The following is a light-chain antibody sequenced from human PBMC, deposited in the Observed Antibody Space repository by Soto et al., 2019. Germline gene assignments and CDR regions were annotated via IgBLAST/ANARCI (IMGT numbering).Light chain of an antibody. CDR1: SSDVGGYNY. CDR3: SSYTSSSTLHV. CDR2: EVS. V-gene: IGLV2-14*01. Sequence: QSVLTQPASVSGSPGQSITISCTGTSSDVGGYNYVSWYQQHPGKAPKLMIYEVSNRPSGVSNRFSGSKSGNTASLTISGLQAEDEADYYCSSYTSSSTLHVFGNGTKSPS. J-gene: IGLJ1*01.